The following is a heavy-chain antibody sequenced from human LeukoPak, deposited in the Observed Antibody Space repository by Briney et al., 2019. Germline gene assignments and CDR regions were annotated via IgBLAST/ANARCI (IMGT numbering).Heavy chain of an antibody. Sequence: PSETLSLICAVYGGSFSAYYWRWIRQPPGKGLEWIGEINHSGSTNHNPSLKSRVTISLDTSKNQVSLKLSSVTAADTAVYYCARPLGSPTLYYFDYWGQGTLVTVSS. V-gene: IGHV4-34*01. J-gene: IGHJ4*02. CDR2: INHSGST. D-gene: IGHD3-10*01. CDR1: GGSFSAYY. CDR3: ARPLGSPTLYYFDY.